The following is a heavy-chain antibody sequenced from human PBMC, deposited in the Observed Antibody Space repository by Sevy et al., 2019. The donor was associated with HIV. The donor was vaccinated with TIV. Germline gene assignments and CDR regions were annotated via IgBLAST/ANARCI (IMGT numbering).Heavy chain of an antibody. Sequence: GGSLRLSCAASGFTFSSYAMSWVRQAPGKGLEWVSAISGSGGSTYYADSVKGRFTISRDNSKNTLYLQMNSLRAEETAVYYCAKTTGRGSGWYGGWFDPWGQGTLVTVSS. CDR3: AKTTGRGSGWYGGWFDP. V-gene: IGHV3-23*01. J-gene: IGHJ5*02. D-gene: IGHD6-19*01. CDR2: ISGSGGST. CDR1: GFTFSSYA.